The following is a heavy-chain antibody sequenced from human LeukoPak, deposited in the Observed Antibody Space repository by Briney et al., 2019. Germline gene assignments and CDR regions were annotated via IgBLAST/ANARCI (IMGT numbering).Heavy chain of an antibody. Sequence: ASVKVSCKASGYTFTSYAMNWVRQAPGQGLEWMGWINTNTGNPTYAQGFTGRFVFSLDTSVSTAYLQISSLKAEVTAVYYCARVDFDTERPVRPPSADYWGQGTLVTVPS. CDR2: INTNTGNP. CDR1: GYTFTSYA. D-gene: IGHD4-17*01. CDR3: ARVDFDTERPVRPPSADY. J-gene: IGHJ4*02. V-gene: IGHV7-4-1*02.